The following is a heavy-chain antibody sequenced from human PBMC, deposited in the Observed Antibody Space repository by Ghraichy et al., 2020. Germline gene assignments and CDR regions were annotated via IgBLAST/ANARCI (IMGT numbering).Heavy chain of an antibody. CDR2: ISDSADRT. V-gene: IGHV3-23*01. Sequence: GGSLRLSCAASGFTFSSFAMNWVRQAPGKGLEWVSGISDSADRTYYADSVKGRFTISRDDSKNTLYLQMNSLRTEDMAIYHCAKVATVLPFLTYMDVWGKGTTVTVSS. CDR1: GFTFSSFA. CDR3: AKVATVLPFLTYMDV. J-gene: IGHJ6*03. D-gene: IGHD3-3*01.